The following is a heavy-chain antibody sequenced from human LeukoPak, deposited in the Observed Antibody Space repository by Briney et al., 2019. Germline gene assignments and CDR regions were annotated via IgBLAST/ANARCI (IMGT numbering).Heavy chain of an antibody. Sequence: SETLSLTCAVYGGSFSGYYWSWIRQPPGKGLEWIGEINHSGSTNYNPSLKSRVTISVDTSKNQFSLKLSSATAADTAVYYCARGMSNYYGMDVWGQGTTVTVSS. CDR3: ARGMSNYYGMDV. V-gene: IGHV4-34*01. J-gene: IGHJ6*02. CDR1: GGSFSGYY. CDR2: INHSGST.